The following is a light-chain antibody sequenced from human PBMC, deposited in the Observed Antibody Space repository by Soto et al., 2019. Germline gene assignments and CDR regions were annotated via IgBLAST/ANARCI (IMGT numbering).Light chain of an antibody. CDR3: QQYGSSPLT. Sequence: EIVLTQSPGTLSLSPGESATLSCRASQSVRSIYLAWYQQKPGQAPRLLIFGASNRATGIPPRFSGRGSGTDFTLTISRLEPEDFAVYYCQQYGSSPLTFGGGTKVDIK. J-gene: IGKJ4*01. CDR1: QSVRSIY. CDR2: GAS. V-gene: IGKV3-20*01.